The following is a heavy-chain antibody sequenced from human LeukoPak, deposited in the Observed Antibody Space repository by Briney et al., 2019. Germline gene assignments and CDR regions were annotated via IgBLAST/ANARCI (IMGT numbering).Heavy chain of an antibody. Sequence: SQTLSLTCTVSGGSISSGGYYWSWIRQHPGKGLEWIGYIYYSGSTYYNPSLKSRVTISINTSKNQFSLKLSSVTAADTAVYYCARARSTVTPGFFDPWGQGTLVTVSS. D-gene: IGHD4-17*01. V-gene: IGHV4-31*03. CDR2: IYYSGST. CDR3: ARARSTVTPGFFDP. J-gene: IGHJ5*02. CDR1: GGSISSGGYY.